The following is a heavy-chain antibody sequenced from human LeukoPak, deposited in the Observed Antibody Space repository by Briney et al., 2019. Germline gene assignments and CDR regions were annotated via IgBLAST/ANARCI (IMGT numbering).Heavy chain of an antibody. V-gene: IGHV5-10-1*01. D-gene: IGHD3-10*01. CDR2: IDPSDSYT. J-gene: IGHJ3*02. CDR1: GYXFSIYW. Sequence: GESLKISCKTSGYXFSIYWISWVRQMPGKGLEWMGKIDPSDSYTNYSPSFQGHVTISADKSISTAYLQWSSLEASDTAMYYCARRFAYYYDSGSYGAFDIWGQGTMVTVSS. CDR3: ARRFAYYYDSGSYGAFDI.